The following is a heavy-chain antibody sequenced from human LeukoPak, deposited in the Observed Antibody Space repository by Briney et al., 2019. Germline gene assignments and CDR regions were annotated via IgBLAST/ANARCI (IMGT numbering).Heavy chain of an antibody. Sequence: PSQTLSLTCTVSGGSVSGGDYYSRRIRQHPGKGLEWLGYIYYSGSTYYKPSLKSRLTISVDPSKSQFSLSLSSVTAADTAVYYCARRRDRGYDFDYWGQGTLVTVSS. CDR2: IYYSGST. CDR1: GGSVSGGDYY. V-gene: IGHV4-31*03. J-gene: IGHJ4*02. CDR3: ARRRDRGYDFDY. D-gene: IGHD5-12*01.